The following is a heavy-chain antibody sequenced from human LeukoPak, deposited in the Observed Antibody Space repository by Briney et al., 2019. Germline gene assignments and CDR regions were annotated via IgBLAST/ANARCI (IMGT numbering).Heavy chain of an antibody. J-gene: IGHJ4*02. Sequence: PSETLSLTCTVSGGSISSHYWSWIRQPAGKGLEWIGRIYSSGSTNYNPSLKSRVTMSVDTSKNQFSLRLSSVTAADTAVYYCARSVPAVAGSFDFLGQGTLVTVSS. CDR1: GGSISSHY. CDR3: ARSVPAVAGSFDF. CDR2: IYSSGST. D-gene: IGHD6-19*01. V-gene: IGHV4-4*07.